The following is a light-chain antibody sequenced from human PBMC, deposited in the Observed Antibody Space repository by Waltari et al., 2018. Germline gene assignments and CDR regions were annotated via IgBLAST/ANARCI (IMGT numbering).Light chain of an antibody. CDR1: QSVSRA. V-gene: IGKV3-20*01. CDR3: QHYVRLPAT. CDR2: DTS. Sequence: EIVLTQSPRTLSLSPGERATPSCRASQSVSRALAWYQQKPGQAPRLLIYDTSNRATGIPDRFSGSGSGTDFSLTISRLEPEDVAVYFCQHYVRLPATFGQGTKVEVK. J-gene: IGKJ1*01.